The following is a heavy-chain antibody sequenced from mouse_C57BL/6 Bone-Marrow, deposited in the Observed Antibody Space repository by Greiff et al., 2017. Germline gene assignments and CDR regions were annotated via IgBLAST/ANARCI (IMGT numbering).Heavy chain of an antibody. CDR3: ARWIYGRYFDV. J-gene: IGHJ1*03. Sequence: VQLKESGPELVKPGASVKISCKASGYSFTGYYMNWVKQSPEKSLEWIGEINPSTGGTTYNQKFKAKATLTVDKSSSTAYMQLKSLTSEDSAVYYCARWIYGRYFDVGGTGTTVTVSS. V-gene: IGHV1-42*01. D-gene: IGHD1-1*01. CDR1: GYSFTGYY. CDR2: INPSTGGT.